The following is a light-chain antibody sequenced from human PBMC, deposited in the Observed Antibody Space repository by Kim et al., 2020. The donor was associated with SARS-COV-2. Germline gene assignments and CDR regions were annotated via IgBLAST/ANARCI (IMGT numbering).Light chain of an antibody. Sequence: SVQLTATLSIGHSSYAIAWHQQQPEKGPRYLMKLNSYGSHSKGDGIPDRFSGSSSGAERYLTISSLQSEDEADYYCQTWGTGIVVFGGGTQLTVL. V-gene: IGLV4-69*01. CDR3: QTWGTGIVV. CDR1: IGHSSYA. CDR2: LNSYGSH. J-gene: IGLJ2*01.